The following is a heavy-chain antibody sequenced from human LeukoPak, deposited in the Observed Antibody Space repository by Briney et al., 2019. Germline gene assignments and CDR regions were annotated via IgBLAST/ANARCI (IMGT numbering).Heavy chain of an antibody. J-gene: IGHJ6*03. D-gene: IGHD1-26*01. Sequence: SETLSLTCTVSGGSISSYYWGWIRQPPGKGLEWIGYIYTSGSTNYNPSLKSRVTISVDTSKNQFSLKLSSVTAADTAVYYCARCGSHYYYYMDVWGKGTTVTVSS. CDR2: IYTSGST. CDR1: GGSISSYY. CDR3: ARCGSHYYYYMDV. V-gene: IGHV4-4*09.